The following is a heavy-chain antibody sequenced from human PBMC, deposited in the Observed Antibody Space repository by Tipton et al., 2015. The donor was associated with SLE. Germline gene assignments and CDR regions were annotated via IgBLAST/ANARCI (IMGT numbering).Heavy chain of an antibody. V-gene: IGHV1-18*01. CDR3: ARFSYSGYHYYFDC. D-gene: IGHD5-12*01. Sequence: QLVQSGAEVKKPGASVKVSCKASGYTFTTSDISWVRQAPGQGLEWMGWISAYNGNKNYAQKLQGRVTMTTDTSTSTGYMELRTLRSDDTAVYYCARFSYSGYHYYFDCWGQGTLVSVSS. CDR1: GYTFTTSD. J-gene: IGHJ4*02. CDR2: ISAYNGNK.